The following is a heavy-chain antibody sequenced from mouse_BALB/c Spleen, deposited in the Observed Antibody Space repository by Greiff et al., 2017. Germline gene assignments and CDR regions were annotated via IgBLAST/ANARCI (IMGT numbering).Heavy chain of an antibody. CDR2: ISSGGSYT. J-gene: IGHJ2*01. Sequence: EVKLMESGGGLVKPGGSLKLSCAASGFTFSSYTMSWVRQTPEKRLEWVATISSGGSYTYYPDSVKGRFTISRDNAKNTLYLQMSSLKSEDTAMYYCTRADFDDWGQGTTLTVSS. CDR1: GFTFSSYT. CDR3: TRADFDD. V-gene: IGHV5-6-4*01.